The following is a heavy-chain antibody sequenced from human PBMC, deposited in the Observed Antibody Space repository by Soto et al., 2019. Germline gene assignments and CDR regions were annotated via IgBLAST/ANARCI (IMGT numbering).Heavy chain of an antibody. CDR1: GFTVSTYG. D-gene: IGHD4-17*01. Sequence: GGSLRLSCAVSGFTVSTYGMHWVCLGPGKGLEWVAAIWYDGIDKYYAASVKGRFTISRDNSMNTVYLQMSSLRADDTAVYYCARAAVTDYQYHGMDVWGQGTTVTVSS. V-gene: IGHV3-33*01. CDR3: ARAAVTDYQYHGMDV. CDR2: IWYDGIDK. J-gene: IGHJ6*02.